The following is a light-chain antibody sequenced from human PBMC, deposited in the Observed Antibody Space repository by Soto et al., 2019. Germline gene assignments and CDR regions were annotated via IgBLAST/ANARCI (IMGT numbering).Light chain of an antibody. CDR2: GAS. CDR1: QSVSSN. Sequence: IVMTQSPATLSVSRGARATLSSRASQSVSSNLAWYQQKPGQAPRLLIYGASIRATGIPARFSGSGSWTEFTLTISSLQSEDFAVYYCQQYNTWPPITFGQGTLPE. J-gene: IGKJ5*01. V-gene: IGKV3-15*01. CDR3: QQYNTWPPIT.